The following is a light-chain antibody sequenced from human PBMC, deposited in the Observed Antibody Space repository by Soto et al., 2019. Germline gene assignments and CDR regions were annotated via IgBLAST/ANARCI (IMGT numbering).Light chain of an antibody. J-gene: IGLJ2*01. CDR3: LLYYGGAQVL. CDR2: XXX. CDR1: TGAVTSGYY. Sequence: QAVVTQEPSLTVSPGGTVTLTCASSTGAVTSGYYPNWLQQKPGQAPRALIXXXXXXXXXXXXXXXXSLLGGKAALTLSGVXPXXXXXXYCLLYYGGAQVLFGGGTKLTVL. V-gene: IGLV7-43*01.